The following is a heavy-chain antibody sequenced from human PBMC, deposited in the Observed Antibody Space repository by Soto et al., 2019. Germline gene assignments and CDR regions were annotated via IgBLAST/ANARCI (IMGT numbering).Heavy chain of an antibody. CDR2: ISNTNAYT. D-gene: IGHD2-2*01. CDR1: GFTFNDHY. J-gene: IGHJ4*01. CDR3: VRSMPQGSNRPDY. V-gene: IGHV3-11*06. Sequence: GGSLRLSCEASGFTFNDHYMSWIRQAPGKGLEWISYISNTNAYTIYADSVRGRFTISRDNAKNSLYLQMTSLRVEDTAVYYCVRSMPQGSNRPDYWGHGTLVTVSS.